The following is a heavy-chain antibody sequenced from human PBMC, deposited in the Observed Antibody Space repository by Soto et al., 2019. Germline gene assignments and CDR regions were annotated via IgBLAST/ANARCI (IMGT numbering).Heavy chain of an antibody. J-gene: IGHJ6*02. CDR1: GYTFTSYA. CDR2: INAGNGNT. D-gene: IGHD3-16*01. CDR3: AREGVRGMDV. Sequence: GASVKVSCKASGYTFTSYAMHWVRQAPGQRLEWMGWINAGNGNTKYSQKFQGRVTMTRNTSVSTAYMELSSLRSEDTAVYYCAREGVRGMDVWGQGTTVTFSS. V-gene: IGHV1-3*01.